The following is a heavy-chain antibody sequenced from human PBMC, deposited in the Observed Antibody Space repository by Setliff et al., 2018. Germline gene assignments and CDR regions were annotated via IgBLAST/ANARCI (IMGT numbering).Heavy chain of an antibody. J-gene: IGHJ3*02. CDR1: GFTFSSYW. CDR3: ARGHHVLRYFDWLFYASDAFDI. V-gene: IGHV3-7*04. Sequence: GGFLRLSCAASGFTFSSYWMSWVRQAPGKGLEWVANIKQDGSEKYYVDSVKGRFTISRDNAKNSLYLQMNSLRAEDTAVYYCARGHHVLRYFDWLFYASDAFDIWGQGTMVTVSS. CDR2: IKQDGSEK. D-gene: IGHD3-9*01.